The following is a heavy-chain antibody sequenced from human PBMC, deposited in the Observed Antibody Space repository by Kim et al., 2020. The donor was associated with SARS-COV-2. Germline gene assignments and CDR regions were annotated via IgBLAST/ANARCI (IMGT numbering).Heavy chain of an antibody. CDR3: ASFPSYSSSWYGTYYYYGMDV. CDR2: ISSSSSYT. CDR1: GFTFSDYY. D-gene: IGHD6-13*01. J-gene: IGHJ6*02. V-gene: IGHV3-11*03. Sequence: GGSLRLSCAASGFTFSDYYMSWIRQAPGKGLEWVSYISSSSSYTNYADSVKGRFTISRDNAKNSLYLQMNSLRAEDTAVYYCASFPSYSSSWYGTYYYYGMDVWGQGTTVTVSS.